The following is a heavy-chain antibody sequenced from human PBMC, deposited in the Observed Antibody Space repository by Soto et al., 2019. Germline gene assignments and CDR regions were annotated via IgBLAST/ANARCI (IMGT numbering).Heavy chain of an antibody. CDR3: ARESDSSGYLNY. CDR2: ISSSSYI. V-gene: IGHV3-21*01. D-gene: IGHD3-22*01. Sequence: GGALRLSCAAYGFTFSSYSMNWVRQAPGKGLEWVSSISSSSYIYYADSVKGRFTISRDNAKNSLYLQMNSLRAEDTAVYYCARESDSSGYLNYWGQGTLVTVSS. CDR1: GFTFSSYS. J-gene: IGHJ4*02.